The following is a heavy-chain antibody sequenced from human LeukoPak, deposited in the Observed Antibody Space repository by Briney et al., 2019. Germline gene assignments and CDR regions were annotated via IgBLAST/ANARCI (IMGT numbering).Heavy chain of an antibody. V-gene: IGHV3-21*01. CDR1: GFTFITYS. CDR2: ISSSSSYI. CDR3: ARASMLATAFDF. Sequence: GGSLRLSCAASGFTFITYSMSWVRQAPGKGLEWVSSISSSSSYIYYADSVRGRFTISRDNAKNSLHLQMNSLSAEDSAVYYCARASMLATAFDFWGQGTLVTVSS. J-gene: IGHJ4*02. D-gene: IGHD2/OR15-2a*01.